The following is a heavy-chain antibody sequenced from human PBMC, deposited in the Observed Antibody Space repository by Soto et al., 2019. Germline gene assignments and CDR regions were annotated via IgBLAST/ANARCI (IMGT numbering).Heavy chain of an antibody. V-gene: IGHV1-69*12. CDR2: IMPIFRTA. D-gene: IGHD3-3*02. CDR1: GGTFSTAA. Sequence: QVQVVQSGAEVKKPGSSVKVSCMASGGTFSTAAISWVRQAPGQGLEWMGGIMPIFRTADYAQKCQGRVTITADESTSISYLELRSLRSEDTAVYYCARDKDRPQLGGNYHYIMDGWGQGTTVTVSS. CDR3: ARDKDRPQLGGNYHYIMDG. J-gene: IGHJ6*02.